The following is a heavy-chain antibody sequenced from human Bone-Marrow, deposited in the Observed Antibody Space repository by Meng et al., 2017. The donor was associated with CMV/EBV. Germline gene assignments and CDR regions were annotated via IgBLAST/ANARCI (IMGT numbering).Heavy chain of an antibody. CDR3: ARDCSSTSCYTDYFDY. CDR2: SYYSGST. CDR1: GGSISSSSYY. J-gene: IGHJ4*02. V-gene: IGHV4-39*07. D-gene: IGHD2-2*02. Sequence: LRLSCTVSGGSISSSSYYWGWIRQPPGKGLEWIGSSYYSGSTYYNASLKSRVTISVDTSKNQFSLQLSSVTAADTAVYYCARDCSSTSCYTDYFDYWGQGTLVTVSS.